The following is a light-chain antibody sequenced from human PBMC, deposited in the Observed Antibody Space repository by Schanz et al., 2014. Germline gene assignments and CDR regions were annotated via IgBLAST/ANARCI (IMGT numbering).Light chain of an antibody. CDR2: LAS. CDR3: MQALPNPGYT. V-gene: IGKV2-28*01. Sequence: DIVMTQSPLSLPVTPGEPASISCRSSQSLLHTNGYNYLDWYLQKPGQSPQLLIYLASSRASGVPDRFSGSASGTDFTLKISRVEAEDVGVYYCMQALPNPGYTFGPGTKLEIK. CDR1: QSLLHTNGYNY. J-gene: IGKJ2*01.